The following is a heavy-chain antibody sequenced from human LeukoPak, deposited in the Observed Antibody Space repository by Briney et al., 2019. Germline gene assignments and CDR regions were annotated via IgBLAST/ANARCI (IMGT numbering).Heavy chain of an antibody. CDR3: ARVGPSAFDI. V-gene: IGHV4-34*01. CDR2: INHSGST. Sequence: SETLSLTCAVYGGSFSGYYWSCIRQPPGKGLEWIGEINHSGSTNYNPSLKSRVTTSVDTSKNQFSLKLSSVTAADTAVYYCARVGPSAFDIWGQGTMVTVSS. CDR1: GGSFSGYY. J-gene: IGHJ3*02.